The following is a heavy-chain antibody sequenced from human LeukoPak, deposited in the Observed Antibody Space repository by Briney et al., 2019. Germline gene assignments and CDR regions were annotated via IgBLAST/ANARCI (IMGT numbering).Heavy chain of an antibody. Sequence: ASVKVSCKASGYTFTGYYMHWVRQAPGQGLEWMGWINPNSGGTNYAQKFQGRVTMTRDTSISTAYMELSRLKSDDTAVYYCAKGAATDRLIPPIDWGQGTLVIVSS. CDR2: INPNSGGT. CDR1: GYTFTGYY. D-gene: IGHD6-25*01. V-gene: IGHV1-2*02. J-gene: IGHJ4*02. CDR3: AKGAATDRLIPPID.